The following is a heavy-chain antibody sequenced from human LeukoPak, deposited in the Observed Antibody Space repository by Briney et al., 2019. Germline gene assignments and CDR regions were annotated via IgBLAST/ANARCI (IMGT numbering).Heavy chain of an antibody. J-gene: IGHJ4*02. CDR3: ARGGTAAAGRFDY. D-gene: IGHD6-13*01. CDR1: GYTFTGYY. Sequence: ASVKVSCKASGYTFTGYYMHWVRQAPGHGLEWMGRINPNSGGTNYAQKFQGRVTMTRDTSISTAYMELSRLRSDDTAVYYCARGGTAAAGRFDYWGQGTLVTVSS. V-gene: IGHV1-2*06. CDR2: INPNSGGT.